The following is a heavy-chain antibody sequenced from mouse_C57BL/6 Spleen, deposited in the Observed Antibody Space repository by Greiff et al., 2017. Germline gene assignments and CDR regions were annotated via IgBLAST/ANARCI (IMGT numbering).Heavy chain of an antibody. J-gene: IGHJ2*01. CDR3: ARSPRTTYYFDY. Sequence: QVQLQQPGAELVMPGASVKLSCKASGYTFTSYWMHWVKQRPGQGLEWIGEIDPSDSYTNYNQKFKGKSTLTVDKSSSTAYMQLSSLTSEDSAVYYCARSPRTTYYFDYWGQGTTLTVSS. CDR1: GYTFTSYW. CDR2: IDPSDSYT. V-gene: IGHV1-69*01. D-gene: IGHD1-1*01.